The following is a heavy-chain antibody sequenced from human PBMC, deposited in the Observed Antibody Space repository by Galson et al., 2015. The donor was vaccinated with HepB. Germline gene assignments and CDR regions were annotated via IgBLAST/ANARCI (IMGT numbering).Heavy chain of an antibody. Sequence: TLSLTCTVSGGSISSYYWSWIRQPPGKGLEWIGYIYYSGSTNYNPSLKSRVTISVDTSKNQFSLKLSSVTAADTAVYYCARGRRDYGDYVNFDYWGQGTLVTVSS. CDR1: GGSISSYY. V-gene: IGHV4-59*12. J-gene: IGHJ4*02. CDR3: ARGRRDYGDYVNFDY. D-gene: IGHD4-17*01. CDR2: IYYSGST.